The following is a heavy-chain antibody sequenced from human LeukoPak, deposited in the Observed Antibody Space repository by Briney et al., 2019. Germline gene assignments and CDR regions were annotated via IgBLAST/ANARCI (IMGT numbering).Heavy chain of an antibody. J-gene: IGHJ4*02. CDR2: ISSSSSYI. V-gene: IGHV3-21*01. Sequence: PGGSLRLSCAASGFTFSSYSMDWVRQAPGKGLEWVSSISSSSSYIYYADSVKGRFTISRDNAKNSLYLQMNSLRAEDTAVYYCARGGGSYFDYWGQGTLDTVSS. D-gene: IGHD1-26*01. CDR1: GFTFSSYS. CDR3: ARGGGSYFDY.